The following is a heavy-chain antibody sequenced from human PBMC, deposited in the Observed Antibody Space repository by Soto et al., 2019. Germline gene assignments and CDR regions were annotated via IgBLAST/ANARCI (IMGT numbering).Heavy chain of an antibody. CDR3: ARMNCSGGSCYPMYNWFDP. CDR2: IIPIFGTA. V-gene: IGHV1-69*01. D-gene: IGHD2-15*01. Sequence: QVQLVQSGAEVKKPGSSVKVSCKASGGTFSSYAISWVRQAPGQGLECMGGIIPIFGTANYAQKFQGRVTITADESTSTAYMELSSLRSEDTAVYYCARMNCSGGSCYPMYNWFDPWGQGTLVTVSS. J-gene: IGHJ5*02. CDR1: GGTFSSYA.